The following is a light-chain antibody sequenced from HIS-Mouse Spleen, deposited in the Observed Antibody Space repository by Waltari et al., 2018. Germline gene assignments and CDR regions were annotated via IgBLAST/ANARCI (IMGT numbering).Light chain of an antibody. CDR2: EDS. V-gene: IGLV3-10*01. J-gene: IGLJ2*01. CDR3: YSTDSSGNHRV. Sequence: SYELTQPPSVSVSPGQTARITCSGAALPTKYAYLYQQKSGQAPVLVIYEDSKRPSGIPERFSGSSSGTMATLTISGAQVEDEADYYCYSTDSSGNHRVFGGGTKLTVL. CDR1: ALPTKY.